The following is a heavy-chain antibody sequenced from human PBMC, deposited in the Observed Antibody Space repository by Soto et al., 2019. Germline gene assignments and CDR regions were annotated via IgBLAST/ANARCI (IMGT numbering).Heavy chain of an antibody. CDR2: INHSGST. Sequence: SETLSLTCAVYGGSFSGYYWSWIRQSPGKGLEWIGEINHSGSTNYNPSLKSRVTISVDTSKNQFSLKLSSVTAADTAVYYCARADYGDAIYYFDYWGQGTLVTVSS. D-gene: IGHD4-17*01. V-gene: IGHV4-34*01. J-gene: IGHJ4*02. CDR1: GGSFSGYY. CDR3: ARADYGDAIYYFDY.